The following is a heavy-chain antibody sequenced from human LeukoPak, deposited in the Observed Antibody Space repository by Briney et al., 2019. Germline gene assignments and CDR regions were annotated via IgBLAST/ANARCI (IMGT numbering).Heavy chain of an antibody. V-gene: IGHV1-69*04. CDR1: VGTFSSYA. CDR3: ARVPFGELSEFDY. CDR2: IIPILGIA. Sequence: GSSVKVSCKASVGTFSSYAISWVRQAPGQGLAWVGRIIPILGIANYAQKFQGRVTITADKSTSTAYMELSSLRSEDTAVYYCARVPFGELSEFDYWGQGTLVTVSS. D-gene: IGHD3-10*01. J-gene: IGHJ4*02.